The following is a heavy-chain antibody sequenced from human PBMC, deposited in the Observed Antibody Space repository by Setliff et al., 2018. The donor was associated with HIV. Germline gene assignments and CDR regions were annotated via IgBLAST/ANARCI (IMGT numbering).Heavy chain of an antibody. Sequence: VSGGSISSSGDYWSWVRQHPGKGLEWIGYIYYTGSTYSNPSLQSRVRISVDTSKNQFSLRLSSVTAADTAIYYCARDSANGKTANLNYLDVWGKGTTVTVSS. CDR1: GGSISSSGDY. CDR3: ARDSANGKTANLNYLDV. V-gene: IGHV4-31*02. J-gene: IGHJ6*03. D-gene: IGHD2-8*01. CDR2: IYYTGST.